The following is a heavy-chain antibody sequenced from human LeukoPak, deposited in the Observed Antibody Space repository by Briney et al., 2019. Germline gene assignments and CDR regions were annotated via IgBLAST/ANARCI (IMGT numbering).Heavy chain of an antibody. CDR3: ARNPGSDYPEW. J-gene: IGHJ4*02. CDR1: GFTFSSYAM. D-gene: IGHD4-17*01. CDR2: IHHSGNT. Sequence: GSLRLSCAASGFTFSSYAMSWVRQPPGKGLEWIGEIHHSGNTNYNLSLKSRVTISIDKSKNQFSLKLSAVTAADTAVYYCARNPGSDYPEWWGQGILVTVSS. V-gene: IGHV4-4*02.